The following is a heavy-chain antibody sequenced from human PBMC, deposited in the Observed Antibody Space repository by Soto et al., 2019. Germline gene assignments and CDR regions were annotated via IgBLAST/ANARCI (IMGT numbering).Heavy chain of an antibody. V-gene: IGHV3-23*01. D-gene: IGHD6-19*01. CDR1: GFTFXSYA. J-gene: IGHJ4*02. CDR2: ISGSGGST. CDR3: AKAAISLSIAVAGTHIDY. Sequence: GGSLRLSCASSGFTFXSYAMSWVRQAPGKGLEWVSAISGSGGSTYYADSVKGRFTISRDNSKNTLYLQMNSLRAEDTAVYYCAKAAISLSIAVAGTHIDYWGQGTLVTVS.